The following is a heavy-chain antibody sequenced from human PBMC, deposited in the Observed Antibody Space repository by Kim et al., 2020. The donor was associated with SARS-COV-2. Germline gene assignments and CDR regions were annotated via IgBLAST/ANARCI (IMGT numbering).Heavy chain of an antibody. CDR1: GGTFSSYA. Sequence: SVKVSCKASGGTFSSYAISWVRQAPGQGLEWMGGIIPIFGTANYAQKFQGRVTITADESTSTAYMELSSLRSEDTAVYYCASEQWRGSSSTRDYWGQGTLVTVSS. V-gene: IGHV1-69*13. CDR3: ASEQWRGSSSTRDY. CDR2: IIPIFGTA. J-gene: IGHJ4*02. D-gene: IGHD6-6*01.